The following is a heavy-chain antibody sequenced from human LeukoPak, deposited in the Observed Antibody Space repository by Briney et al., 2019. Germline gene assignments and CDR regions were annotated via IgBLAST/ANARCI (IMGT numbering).Heavy chain of an antibody. CDR1: GFTFSSYW. Sequence: GGSLRLSCAASGFTFSSYWMHWVRQAPGKGLVWVSRINSDGSSTRYADSVKGRFTISRDNAKNTLYLQMNSLRVEDTAVYYCSTEPRLLIYWGHGTLVTVSS. V-gene: IGHV3-74*01. CDR3: STEPRLLIY. J-gene: IGHJ4*01. CDR2: INSDGSST. D-gene: IGHD2-8*01.